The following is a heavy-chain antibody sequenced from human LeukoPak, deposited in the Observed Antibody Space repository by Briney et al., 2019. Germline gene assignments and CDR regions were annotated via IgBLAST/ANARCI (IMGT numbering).Heavy chain of an antibody. D-gene: IGHD6-13*01. V-gene: IGHV3-48*03. CDR2: ISSSAGTI. CDR1: GFTFRPYE. Sequence: PGGSLRLSCAASGFTFRPYEMNWVRQAPGKGLEWVSSISSSAGTIYYADSVKGRFTISRDNAENSLYLQMNSLRAEDTAVYYCASTISWFFYYWGQGTLVTVSS. CDR3: ASTISWFFYY. J-gene: IGHJ4*02.